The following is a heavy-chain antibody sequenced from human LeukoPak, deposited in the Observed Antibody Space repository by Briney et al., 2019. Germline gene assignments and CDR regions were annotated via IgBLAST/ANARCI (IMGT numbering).Heavy chain of an antibody. D-gene: IGHD6-19*01. CDR3: AKPGTGIAVAGLDAFDI. CDR1: GFTFSSYA. CDR2: ISGSGGST. Sequence: GGSLRLSCAASGFTFSSYAMSWVRQAPGKGLEWVSAISGSGGSTYYADSVKGRFTISRDNSKNTLYLQMNSLRAEDTAVYYCAKPGTGIAVAGLDAFDIWGRGTMVTVSS. J-gene: IGHJ3*02. V-gene: IGHV3-23*01.